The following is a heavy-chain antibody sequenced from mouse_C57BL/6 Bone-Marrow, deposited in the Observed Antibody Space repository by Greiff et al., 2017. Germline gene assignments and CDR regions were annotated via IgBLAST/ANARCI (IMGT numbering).Heavy chain of an antibody. CDR3: TRRIYYCLFDD. D-gene: IGHD1-1*01. V-gene: IGHV1-15*01. CDR1: GYTFTDYE. Sequence: VQLQQSGAELVRPGASVTLSCKASGYTFTDYEMHWVKQTPVHGLEWIGAIDPETGGTAYNQKFKGKAILTADKSSSTAYMELRSLTSEDSAVYYCTRRIYYCLFDDWGQGTTLTVSS. CDR2: IDPETGGT. J-gene: IGHJ2*01.